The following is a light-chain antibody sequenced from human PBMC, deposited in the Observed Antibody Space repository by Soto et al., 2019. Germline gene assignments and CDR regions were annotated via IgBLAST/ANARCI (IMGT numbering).Light chain of an antibody. CDR2: AAS. V-gene: IGKV1-39*01. CDR3: HQSYSTPYI. J-gene: IGKJ2*01. CDR1: QSISSY. Sequence: DIQMTQSPSSLSASVGDRVTITCRASQSISSYLNWYQQKPGKAPKLLIYAASSLQSGVPSRFSGSGSGTDFTLTISSLQPEDFATYYYHQSYSTPYIFGQRTKLEIK.